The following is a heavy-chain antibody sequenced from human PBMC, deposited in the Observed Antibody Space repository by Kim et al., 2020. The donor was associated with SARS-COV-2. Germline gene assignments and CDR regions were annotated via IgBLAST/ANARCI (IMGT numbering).Heavy chain of an antibody. CDR3: ARDASPDIVVVPAALRAWFDP. V-gene: IGHV3-48*02. CDR1: GFTFSSYS. CDR2: ISSSSSTI. D-gene: IGHD2-2*01. Sequence: GGSLRLSCAASGFTFSSYSMNWVRQAPGKGLEWVSYISSSSSTIYYADSVKGRFTISRDNAKNSLYLQMNSLRDEDTAVYYCARDASPDIVVVPAALRAWFDPWGQGTLVTVSS. J-gene: IGHJ5*02.